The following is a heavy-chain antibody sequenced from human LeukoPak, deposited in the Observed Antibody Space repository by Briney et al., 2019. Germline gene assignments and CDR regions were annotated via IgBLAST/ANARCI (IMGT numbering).Heavy chain of an antibody. CDR3: ARDAGYCSSTSCSFDY. CDR1: GFTFSTYA. Sequence: GGSLRLSCATSGFTFSTYAMNWVRQAPGKGLEWVSTISAGGGTTYYADSVKGRFTISRDNAKNSLYLQMNSLRDEDTAVCYCARDAGYCSSTSCSFDYWGQGTLVTVSS. D-gene: IGHD2-2*01. CDR2: ISAGGGTT. V-gene: IGHV3-23*01. J-gene: IGHJ4*02.